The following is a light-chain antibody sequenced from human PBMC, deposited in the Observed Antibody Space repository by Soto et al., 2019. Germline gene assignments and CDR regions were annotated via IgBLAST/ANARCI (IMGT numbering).Light chain of an antibody. CDR2: VAS. CDR1: QSVNQK. J-gene: IGKJ2*01. Sequence: EIVLTQSPATLSVSPGERATLSCRASQSVNQKLGWYQQKPGQAPRLLIYVASYRATGIPARFSGSGSGTEYTLSISNLQAEDFAVYYCQQFNTWPHTFGHGTRLEIK. CDR3: QQFNTWPHT. V-gene: IGKV3-15*01.